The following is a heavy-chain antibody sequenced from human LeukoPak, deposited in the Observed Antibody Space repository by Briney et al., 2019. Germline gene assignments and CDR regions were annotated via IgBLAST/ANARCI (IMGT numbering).Heavy chain of an antibody. CDR3: ARGAGYDFWTGYYYYMDV. V-gene: IGHV4-4*07. CDR1: GGSISSYY. CDR2: IYTSGST. J-gene: IGHJ6*03. Sequence: PSETLSLTCTVSGGSISSYYWSWIRQPAGKGLEWIGRIYTSGSTNYNPSLKSRVTMSVDTSKNQFSLKLSSVTAADTAVYYCARGAGYDFWTGYYYYMDVWGKGTTVTVSS. D-gene: IGHD3-3*01.